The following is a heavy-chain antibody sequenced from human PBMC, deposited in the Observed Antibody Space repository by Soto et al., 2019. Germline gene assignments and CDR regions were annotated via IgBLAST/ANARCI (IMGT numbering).Heavy chain of an antibody. CDR3: ARDRHPTYYYDSSGYYSAFDI. J-gene: IGHJ3*02. D-gene: IGHD3-22*01. CDR2: ISAYNGNT. V-gene: IGHV1-18*01. Sequence: SVKVSCKASGYTFTSYGISWVRQAPGQGLEWMGWISAYNGNTNYAQKLQGRVTMTTDTSTSTAYMELRSLRSDDTAVYYCARDRHPTYYYDSSGYYSAFDIWGQGTMVTVSS. CDR1: GYTFTSYG.